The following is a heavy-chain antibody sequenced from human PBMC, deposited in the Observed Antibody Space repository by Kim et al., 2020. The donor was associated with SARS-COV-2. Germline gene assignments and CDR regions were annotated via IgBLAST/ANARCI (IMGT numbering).Heavy chain of an antibody. CDR3: TTCIAAAGTWYYYGMDV. CDR1: GFTFSNAW. CDR2: IKSKTDGGTT. V-gene: IGHV3-15*01. Sequence: GGSLRLSCAASGFTFSNAWMSWVRQAPGKGLEWVGRIKSKTDGGTTDYAAPVKGRFTISRDDSKNTLYLQMNSLKTEDTAVYYCTTCIAAAGTWYYYGMDVWGQGTTVTVSS. D-gene: IGHD6-13*01. J-gene: IGHJ6*02.